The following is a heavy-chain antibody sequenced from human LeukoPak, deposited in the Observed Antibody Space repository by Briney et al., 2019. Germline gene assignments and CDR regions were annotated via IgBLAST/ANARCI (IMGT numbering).Heavy chain of an antibody. V-gene: IGHV4-61*01. CDR1: GGSISSSSLY. Sequence: SETLSLTCTVSGGSISSSSLYWSWIRQPPGKGLEWIGYIYYSGSTNYNPSLKSRVAISVDTSKNQFSLKLSSVTAADTAVYYCAREVVAGTYFDYWGQGTLVTVSS. J-gene: IGHJ4*02. D-gene: IGHD6-19*01. CDR3: AREVVAGTYFDY. CDR2: IYYSGST.